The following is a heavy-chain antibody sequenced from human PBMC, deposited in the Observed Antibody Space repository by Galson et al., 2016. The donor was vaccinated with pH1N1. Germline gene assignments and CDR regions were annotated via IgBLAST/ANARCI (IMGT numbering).Heavy chain of an antibody. CDR1: GYTLTELS. J-gene: IGHJ6*02. CDR3: ATVIAAGYGMDV. Sequence: SVKVSCKVSGYTLTELSMYWVRQAPGKGHEWMGGFDPEDGETIYAKKFQVRVTMTEDTSTDTAYMELSSLISEDTAVYYCATVIAAGYGMDVWGQGTTVTVSS. CDR2: FDPEDGET. V-gene: IGHV1-24*01. D-gene: IGHD6-13*01.